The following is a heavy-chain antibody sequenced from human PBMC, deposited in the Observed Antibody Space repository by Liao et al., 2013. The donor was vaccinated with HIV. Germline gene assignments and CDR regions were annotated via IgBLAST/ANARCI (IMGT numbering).Heavy chain of an antibody. J-gene: IGHJ3*01. Sequence: QVQLQESGPGLVKPSETLSLTCSVSGDSINNYFWTWIRQPAGKGLEWIGYFYHSGTTFYNPSLMSRVTISVDRSRNQFSLRLTSVTAADTAVYFCARAVSSDNYHDAFDFWGRGTLVAVSS. CDR1: GDSINNYF. CDR2: FYHSGTT. D-gene: IGHD6-19*01. V-gene: IGHV4-59*12. CDR3: ARAVSSDNYHDAFDF.